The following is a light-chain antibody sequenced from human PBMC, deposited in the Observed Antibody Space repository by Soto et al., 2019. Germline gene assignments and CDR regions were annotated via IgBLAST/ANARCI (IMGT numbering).Light chain of an antibody. CDR1: SGHSNYA. J-gene: IGLJ2*01. CDR3: QTWGTGLYVV. CDR2: LNSDGSH. V-gene: IGLV4-69*01. Sequence: QLVLTQSPSASASLGPSVKLTCTLSSGHSNYAIAWHQQQPEKGPRYLMKLNSDGSHSKGDGIPDRFSGSSSGAERYLTISSLQSEDEADYYCQTWGTGLYVVFGGGTKLTVL.